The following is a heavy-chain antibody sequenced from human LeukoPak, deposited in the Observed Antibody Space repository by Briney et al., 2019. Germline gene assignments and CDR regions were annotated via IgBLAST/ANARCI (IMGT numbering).Heavy chain of an antibody. CDR1: GGSISSYS. CDR3: ARHRGLDAFDI. J-gene: IGHJ3*02. CDR2: IYST. Sequence: PSETLSLTCTVSGGSISSYSWSWIRQPAGKGLEWIGRIYSTNYNPSLKSRVTISVDTPKNQFSLKLSSVTAADTAVYYCARHRGLDAFDIWGQGTMVTVSS. V-gene: IGHV4-4*07. D-gene: IGHD6-25*01.